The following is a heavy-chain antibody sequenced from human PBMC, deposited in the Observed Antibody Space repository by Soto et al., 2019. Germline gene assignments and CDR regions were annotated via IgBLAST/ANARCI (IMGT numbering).Heavy chain of an antibody. CDR3: ARGRYCGYVYSSSWPVDY. V-gene: IGHV1-8*01. D-gene: IGHD6-13*01. CDR2: MNPNSGNT. J-gene: IGHJ4*02. Sequence: QVQLVQSGAEVKKPGASVKVSCKASGYTFTSYDINWVRQATGQGLEWMGWMNPNSGNTGYAQKFQGRVTMTRNTSISTAYMELRSLRSEDTAVYYCARGRYCGYVYSSSWPVDYWGQGTLVTVSS. CDR1: GYTFTSYD.